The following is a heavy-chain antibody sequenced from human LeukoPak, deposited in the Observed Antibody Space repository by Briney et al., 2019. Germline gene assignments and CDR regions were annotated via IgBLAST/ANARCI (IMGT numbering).Heavy chain of an antibody. CDR2: ISWNSGSI. CDR3: AKDIDGYSYGYDY. D-gene: IGHD5-18*01. Sequence: PGGSLRLSCAASGFTFDDYAMHWVRQAPGKGLEWVSGISWNSGSIGYADSVKGRFTISRDNAKNSLYLQMNSLRAEDTALYYCAKDIDGYSYGYDYWGQGTLVTVSS. V-gene: IGHV3-9*01. CDR1: GFTFDDYA. J-gene: IGHJ4*02.